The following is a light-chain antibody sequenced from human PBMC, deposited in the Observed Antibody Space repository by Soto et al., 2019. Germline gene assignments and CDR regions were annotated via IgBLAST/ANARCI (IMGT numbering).Light chain of an antibody. Sequence: QPVLTQSPSASASLGDSVKLTCTLSSGHSSYAIAWHQQQAEKGPRYLMKLNSDGSHNKGDGIPDRFSGSSSGAERYLTISSLQSEDEADYYCQTWGTGIHVVFGGGTKVTVL. V-gene: IGLV4-69*01. J-gene: IGLJ2*01. CDR2: LNSDGSH. CDR3: QTWGTGIHVV. CDR1: SGHSSYA.